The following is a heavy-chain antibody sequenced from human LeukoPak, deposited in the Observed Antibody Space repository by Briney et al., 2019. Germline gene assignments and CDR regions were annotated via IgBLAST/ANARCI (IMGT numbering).Heavy chain of an antibody. J-gene: IGHJ4*02. D-gene: IGHD3-3*01. CDR1: GGSISTYY. CDR2: IHSSGSS. V-gene: IGHV4-59*01. Sequence: SETPSLTCTVSGGSISTYYWNWVRQPPGKGLEWIGDIHSSGSSKYNPSLKTRVSISVDTSKKQLSLKLRSVTAADTAVYFCASSDFWSGYLGSWGQGTLITVSS. CDR3: ASSDFWSGYLGS.